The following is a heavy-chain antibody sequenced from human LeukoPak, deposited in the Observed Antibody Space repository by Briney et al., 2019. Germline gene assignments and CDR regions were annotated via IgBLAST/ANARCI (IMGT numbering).Heavy chain of an antibody. D-gene: IGHD2-21*01. V-gene: IGHV6-1*01. CDR1: GDSVSSNSAA. J-gene: IGHJ3*02. CDR2: TYYGPKWYN. CDR3: CHSLSGRTGAFDI. Sequence: SQTLSLTCAISGDSVSSNSAAWNWIRQSPSRGLEWLGRTYYGPKWYNEYAVSVNSRLTNNPETSKNQFSLQLDSVHPEDTAVYYCCHSLSGRTGAFDIWGRGTVDTVSS.